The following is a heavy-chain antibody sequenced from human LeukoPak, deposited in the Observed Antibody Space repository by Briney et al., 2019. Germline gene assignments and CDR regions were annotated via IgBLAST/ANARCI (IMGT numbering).Heavy chain of an antibody. CDR3: ASSYSGKHDTYYYYYYMDV. Sequence: ASVKVSCKASGYTFTGYYMHWVRQATGQGLEWMGWMNPNSGNTGYAQKFQGRVTITRNTSISTAYMELSSLRSEDTAVYYCASSYSGKHDTYYYYYYMDVWGKGTTVTVSS. V-gene: IGHV1-8*03. J-gene: IGHJ6*03. D-gene: IGHD5-12*01. CDR2: MNPNSGNT. CDR1: GYTFTGYY.